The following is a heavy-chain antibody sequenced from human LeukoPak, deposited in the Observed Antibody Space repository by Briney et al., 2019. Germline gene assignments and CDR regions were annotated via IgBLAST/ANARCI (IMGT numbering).Heavy chain of an antibody. CDR3: ARPRGCNSAVDY. D-gene: IGHD5-12*01. J-gene: IGHJ4*02. CDR2: IYPGDSDT. Sequence: GESLKISCKGSGYRFTSYWIGWVRQMPGKGLEWMGIIYPGDSDTTYSPSFQGQVTISADKSISTAYLQWSSLKSSDTAMYYCARPRGCNSAVDYWGQGTLLTVSS. V-gene: IGHV5-51*01. CDR1: GYRFTSYW.